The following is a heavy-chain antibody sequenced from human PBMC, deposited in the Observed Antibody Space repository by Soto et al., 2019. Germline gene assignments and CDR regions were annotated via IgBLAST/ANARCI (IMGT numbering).Heavy chain of an antibody. D-gene: IGHD6-6*01. CDR3: ASPFEYSSSRYYGMDV. J-gene: IGHJ6*02. V-gene: IGHV1-46*01. CDR1: GYTFTSYY. Sequence: QVQLVQSGAEVKKPGASVKVSCKASGYTFTSYYMHWVRQAPGQGLEWMGLINPGGGSTSYAQKFKGKVNMTRDTSTSTVYMEVSSLRSEDTAVYYCASPFEYSSSRYYGMDVWGQGTTVTVSS. CDR2: INPGGGST.